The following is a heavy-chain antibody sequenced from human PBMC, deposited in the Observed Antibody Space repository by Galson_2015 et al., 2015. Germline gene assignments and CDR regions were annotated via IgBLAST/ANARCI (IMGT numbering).Heavy chain of an antibody. CDR1: GFTFSSYG. CDR3: ARDLRGGYNPFDN. CDR2: ISGNGNTM. Sequence: SLRLSCAASGFTFSSYGMNWVRQAPGKGLEWVSFISGNGNTMYYVDSVKGRFTISRDNAKNSLYLQMSSLRAEDTALYYCARDLRGGYNPFDNWGQGTLVTVSS. J-gene: IGHJ4*01. D-gene: IGHD5-24*01. V-gene: IGHV3-48*01.